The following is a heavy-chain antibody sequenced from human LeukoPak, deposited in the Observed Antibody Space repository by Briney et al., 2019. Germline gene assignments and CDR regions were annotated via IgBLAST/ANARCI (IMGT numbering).Heavy chain of an antibody. CDR1: GFTFSSHS. V-gene: IGHV3-69-1*01. D-gene: IGHD3-3*01. CDR3: ARAQTLFWEFDGFDI. J-gene: IGHJ3*02. CDR2: MTVTNKI. Sequence: PGGSLRLSCAASGFTFSSHSINWVRQAPGKGQEWIATMTVTNKIYYADSVKGRFTISRDNAENSVYLQMNSLRDEDTAVYSCARAQTLFWEFDGFDIWGRGTKVTVSS.